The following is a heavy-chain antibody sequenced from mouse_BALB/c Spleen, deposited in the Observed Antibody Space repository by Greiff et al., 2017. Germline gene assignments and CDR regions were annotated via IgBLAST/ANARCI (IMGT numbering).Heavy chain of an antibody. CDR2: IWSGGST. V-gene: IGHV2-2*02. CDR3: ARLGNEYYFDY. Sequence: VHLVESGPGLVQPSQSLSITCTVSGFSLTSYGVHWVRQSPGKGLEWLGVIWSGGSTDYNAAFISRLSISKDNSKSQVFFKMNSLQANDTAIYYCARLGNEYYFDYWGQGTTLTVSS. J-gene: IGHJ2*01. CDR1: GFSLTSYG. D-gene: IGHD2-1*01.